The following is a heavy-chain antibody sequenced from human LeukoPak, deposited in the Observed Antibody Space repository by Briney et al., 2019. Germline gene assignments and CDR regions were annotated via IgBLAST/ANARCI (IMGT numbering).Heavy chain of an antibody. Sequence: PGGSLRLSCAASGFTFSDYYMSWIRQAPRKGLEWVSYISSSGSTIYYADSVKGRFTISRDNAKNSLYLQMNSLRAEDTAVYFCARVVGFGGITVAGTRGWLDPWGQGTQVTVSS. CDR1: GFTFSDYY. V-gene: IGHV3-11*01. CDR3: ARVVGFGGITVAGTRGWLDP. D-gene: IGHD6-19*01. CDR2: ISSSGSTI. J-gene: IGHJ5*02.